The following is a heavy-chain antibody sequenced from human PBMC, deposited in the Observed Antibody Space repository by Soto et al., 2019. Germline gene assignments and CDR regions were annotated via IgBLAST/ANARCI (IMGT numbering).Heavy chain of an antibody. CDR2: ISASGGGT. Sequence: PGGSLRLSCAASGFTFSIYGMSWGRQTPGKAREWVSAISASGGGTYYPDSMKGRLTISRDNSKNTLYLQMNSLRAEATAVYSCATATAKLRGLNYCYYGMDVWGQGTTVTASS. D-gene: IGHD4-4*01. V-gene: IGHV3-23*01. J-gene: IGHJ6*02. CDR1: GFTFSIYG. CDR3: ATATAKLRGLNYCYYGMDV.